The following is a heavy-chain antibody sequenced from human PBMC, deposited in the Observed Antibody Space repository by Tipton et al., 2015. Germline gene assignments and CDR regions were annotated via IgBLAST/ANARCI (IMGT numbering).Heavy chain of an antibody. D-gene: IGHD3-22*01. Sequence: SLRLSCSAAGFTLSRYAMNWVRQAPGKGLEYVSAISSNGYNTYCADSVKGRFTISRDNPKNTLYLQMSSLRAEDTAVYYCVKDGYYYDNSGYSPLDYWGQGTLVTVSS. V-gene: IGHV3-64D*08. CDR1: GFTLSRYA. CDR2: ISSNGYNT. CDR3: VKDGYYYDNSGYSPLDY. J-gene: IGHJ4*02.